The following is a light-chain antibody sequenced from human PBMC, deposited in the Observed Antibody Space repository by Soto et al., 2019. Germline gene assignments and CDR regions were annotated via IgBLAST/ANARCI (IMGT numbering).Light chain of an antibody. Sequence: EIVMTQSPATLSVSPGEGATLSCRASQSVSSSYLAWYQQKPGQAPRLLIYGASSRATGIPDGFSGSGSGTDFTLTISRLEPEDFAVYYCQQYGSSPWTFGQGTKVDIK. CDR3: QQYGSSPWT. J-gene: IGKJ1*01. CDR1: QSVSSSY. V-gene: IGKV3-20*01. CDR2: GAS.